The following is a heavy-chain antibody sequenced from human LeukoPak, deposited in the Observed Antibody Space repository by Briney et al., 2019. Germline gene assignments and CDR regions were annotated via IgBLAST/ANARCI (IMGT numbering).Heavy chain of an antibody. Sequence: PSETLSLTCTVSGGSISSGDYYWSWIRQPPGQGREWIGYIYYSGSTYYNPSLKSRVTISVDTSKNQFSLKLSSVTAADTAVYYCARYTVVPVFDYWGQGTLVTVSS. V-gene: IGHV4-30-4*08. D-gene: IGHD2-2*01. CDR3: ARYTVVPVFDY. J-gene: IGHJ4*02. CDR1: GGSISSGDYY. CDR2: IYYSGST.